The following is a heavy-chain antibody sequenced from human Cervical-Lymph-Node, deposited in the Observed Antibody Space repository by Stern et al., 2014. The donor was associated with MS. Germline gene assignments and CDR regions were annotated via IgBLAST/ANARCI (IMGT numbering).Heavy chain of an antibody. V-gene: IGHV4-59*01. Sequence: QLQLQESGPGLVKPSETLSLTCTVSGGSIRTFSWSWFRQPPGSGLEWIGCVYYNGSTTHNPSLKSRVAMSVDTSKSQLSLRLHSVTAADTAVYYCARHSVGVKDFDSWGQGTLVTVSS. CDR2: VYYNGST. J-gene: IGHJ4*02. CDR3: ARHSVGVKDFDS. D-gene: IGHD4-23*01. CDR1: GGSIRTFS.